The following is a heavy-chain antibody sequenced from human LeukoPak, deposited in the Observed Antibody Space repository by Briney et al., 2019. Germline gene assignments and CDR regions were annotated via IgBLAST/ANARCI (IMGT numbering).Heavy chain of an antibody. Sequence: GASVKVSCKASGYTFSSYEISWVRQAPGQGLEWMGGIIPIFGTANYAQKFQGRVTITADKSTSTAYMELSSLRSEDTAVYYCAREKTYYYDSSGYYSDAFDIWGQGTMVTVSS. CDR3: AREKTYYYDSSGYYSDAFDI. V-gene: IGHV1-69*06. J-gene: IGHJ3*02. CDR2: IIPIFGTA. D-gene: IGHD3-22*01. CDR1: GYTFSSYE.